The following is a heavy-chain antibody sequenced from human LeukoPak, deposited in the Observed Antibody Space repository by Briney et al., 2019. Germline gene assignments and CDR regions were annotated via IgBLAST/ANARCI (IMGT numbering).Heavy chain of an antibody. J-gene: IGHJ4*02. V-gene: IGHV3-15*01. D-gene: IGHD3-9*01. CDR2: IKSKTDGGTT. CDR3: TTRLRYFDWTIYDFDY. CDR1: GFTFSNAW. Sequence: GGSLRLSCAASGFTFSNAWMSWVRQAPGKGLEWGGRIKSKTDGGTTDYAAPVKGRFTISRDDSKNTLYLQMNSLKTEDTAVYYCTTRLRYFDWTIYDFDYWGQGTLVTVSS.